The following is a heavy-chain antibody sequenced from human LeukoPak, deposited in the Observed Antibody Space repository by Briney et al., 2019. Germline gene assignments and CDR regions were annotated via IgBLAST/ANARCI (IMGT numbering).Heavy chain of an antibody. CDR3: ARGGGLDV. J-gene: IGHJ6*02. V-gene: IGHV3-7*03. D-gene: IGHD3-16*01. CDR1: GFMFSSNW. Sequence: GGSLKLSCAASGFMFSSNWMSWVRLAPGKGLEWVANIKEDGTETYYVDSVKGRFTISRDNAKNSLYLQMSNLRAEDTAVCFCARGGGLDVWGQGATVTVSS. CDR2: IKEDGTET.